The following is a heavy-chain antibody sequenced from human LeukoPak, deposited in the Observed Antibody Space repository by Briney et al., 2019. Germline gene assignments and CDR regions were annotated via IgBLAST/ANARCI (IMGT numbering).Heavy chain of an antibody. V-gene: IGHV5-51*01. Sequence: GESLKISCKGSGYSFTSYWIGWVRQMPGKGLEWMGIIYPGDSDTRYSPSFQGQVTISADKSISTAYLQWSSLKASDTAMYYCARSSGRRVKQQLVLVYFDYWGQGTLVTVSS. CDR2: IYPGDSDT. D-gene: IGHD6-13*01. CDR3: ARSSGRRVKQQLVLVYFDY. J-gene: IGHJ4*02. CDR1: GYSFTSYW.